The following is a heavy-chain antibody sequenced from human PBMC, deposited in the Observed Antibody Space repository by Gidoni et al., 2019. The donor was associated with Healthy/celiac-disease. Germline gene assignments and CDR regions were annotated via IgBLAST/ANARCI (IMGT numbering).Heavy chain of an antibody. CDR2: ISSRGSTT. CDR3: ARYLDPVGLPFDI. V-gene: IGHV3-11*01. J-gene: IGHJ3*02. Sequence: QVQLVESGGGLVKPGGSLRLHCAAAGFPFSDYFMSWIRQAPGKGLEWVSYISSRGSTTYYVDSVKGRFTISRDNAKNSLYLQMNSLGAEDTAVYYCARYLDPVGLPFDIWGQGTMVTVSS. D-gene: IGHD3-10*01. CDR1: GFPFSDYF.